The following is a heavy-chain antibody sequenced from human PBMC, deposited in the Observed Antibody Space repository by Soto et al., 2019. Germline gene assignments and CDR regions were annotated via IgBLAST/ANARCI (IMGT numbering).Heavy chain of an antibody. J-gene: IGHJ5*02. D-gene: IGHD2-15*01. CDR3: ARVRCSGGSCHNRYWFDP. CDR2: ISAYNGNT. V-gene: IGHV1-18*01. CDR1: GYTFTSYG. Sequence: QVQLVQSGAEVKKPGASVKVSCKASGYTFTSYGISWVRQAPGQGLEWMGWISAYNGNTNYAQKLQGRVTMTTDTSTSTAYMELRSLRSDDTVVYYRARVRCSGGSCHNRYWFDPWGQGTLVTVSS.